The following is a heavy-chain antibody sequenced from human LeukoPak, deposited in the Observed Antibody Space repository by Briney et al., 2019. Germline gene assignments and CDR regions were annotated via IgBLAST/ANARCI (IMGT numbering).Heavy chain of an antibody. J-gene: IGHJ4*02. D-gene: IGHD3-10*01. CDR2: IYYSGST. Sequence: PSETLSLTCTVSGGSISSGDYYWSWIRQPPGKGLEWIGYIYYSGSTYYNPSLESRVTISVDTSKNQFSLKLSSVTAADTAVYYCARDARDESSSQTFDYWGQGTLVTVSS. CDR3: ARDARDESSSQTFDY. V-gene: IGHV4-30-4*01. CDR1: GGSISSGDYY.